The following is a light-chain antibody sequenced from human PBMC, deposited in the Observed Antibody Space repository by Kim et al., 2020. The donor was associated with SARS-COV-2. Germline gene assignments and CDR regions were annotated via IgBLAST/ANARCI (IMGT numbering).Light chain of an antibody. CDR2: GAS. V-gene: IGKV3-20*01. J-gene: IGKJ2*01. CDR1: QSITSSY. Sequence: SPGERATLSCRASQSITSSYLARYQQKPGQAPRLLIYGASSRATGIPDRFSGSGSGTDFTLTISRLEPEDFAVYYCQQYGSSPPYTFGQGTKLEIK. CDR3: QQYGSSPPYT.